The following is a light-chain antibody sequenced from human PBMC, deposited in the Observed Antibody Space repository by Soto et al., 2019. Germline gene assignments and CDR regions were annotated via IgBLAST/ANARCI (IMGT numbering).Light chain of an antibody. Sequence: DIQMTQSPSSLSASVGDRVTITCRASQSISSYLNWYQQKPGQAPKLLIYAASSLQGGVPSRFSGSGSGTDFTLTISRLQPEDFAAYYCQQSYSTPLDTFGQGTKREIK. CDR1: QSISSY. CDR3: QQSYSTPLDT. V-gene: IGKV1-39*01. CDR2: AAS. J-gene: IGKJ2*01.